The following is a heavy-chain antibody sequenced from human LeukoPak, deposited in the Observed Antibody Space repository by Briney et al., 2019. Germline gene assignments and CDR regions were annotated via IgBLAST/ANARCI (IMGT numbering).Heavy chain of an antibody. D-gene: IGHD6-13*01. J-gene: IGHJ4*02. CDR3: ARDGYSSSWHFFDY. CDR1: GGSISSYY. CDR2: IYTSGST. V-gene: IGHV4-4*07. Sequence: SETLSLTCTVSGGSISSYYWSWIRQPAGKGLEWIGRIYTSGSTNYNPSLKSRVTISVDTSKNQFSLKLSSVTAADTAVYYCARDGYSSSWHFFDYWGQGTLVTVS.